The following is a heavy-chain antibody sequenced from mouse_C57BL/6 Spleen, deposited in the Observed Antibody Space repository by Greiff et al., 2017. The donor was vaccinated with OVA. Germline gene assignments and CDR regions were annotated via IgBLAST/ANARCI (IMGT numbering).Heavy chain of an antibody. CDR3: TRFYYGYDRYAMDY. CDR2: IDPETGGT. CDR1: GYTFTDYE. Sequence: VQLQQSGAELVRPGASVTLSCKASGYTFTDYEMHWVKQTPVHGLEWIGAIDPETGGTAYNQKFKGKAILTADKSSSTAYMELRSLTSEDSAVYYCTRFYYGYDRYAMDYWGQGTSVTVSS. D-gene: IGHD2-2*01. J-gene: IGHJ4*01. V-gene: IGHV1-15*01.